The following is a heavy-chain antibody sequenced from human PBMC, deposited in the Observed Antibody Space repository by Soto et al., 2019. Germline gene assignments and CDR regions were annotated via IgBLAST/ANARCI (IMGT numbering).Heavy chain of an antibody. J-gene: IGHJ4*02. V-gene: IGHV4-39*01. D-gene: IGHD3-3*01. Sequence: SETLSLTCTVSGGSISSSSYYWGWIRQPPGKGLEWIGSIYYSGSTYYNPSLKSRVTISVDTSKNQFSLKLSSVTAADTAVYYCASGRGYFAYWGQGTLVTVSS. CDR3: ASGRGYFAY. CDR1: GGSISSSSYY. CDR2: IYYSGST.